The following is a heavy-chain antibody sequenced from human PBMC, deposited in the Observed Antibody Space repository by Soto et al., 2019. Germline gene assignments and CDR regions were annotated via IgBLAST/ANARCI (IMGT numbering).Heavy chain of an antibody. J-gene: IGHJ6*03. CDR2: IDKVGTDS. Sequence: EVQLVESGGGLVQPGGSLRLSCAASEFTFSGRSVHWVRQAPGKGLVWVSGIDKVGTDSTYVDSVKGRFTSSRDNAKKTVYLQMNSLRVEATAVYYCARGWFGPDVWGKGTTVTVSS. CDR3: ARGWFGPDV. CDR1: EFTFSGRS. D-gene: IGHD3-10*01. V-gene: IGHV3-74*01.